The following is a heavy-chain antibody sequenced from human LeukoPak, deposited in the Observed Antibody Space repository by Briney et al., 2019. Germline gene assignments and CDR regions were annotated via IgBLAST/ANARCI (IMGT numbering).Heavy chain of an antibody. CDR3: ARHECGAGNLDY. CDR2: IYYSGTT. Sequence: SETLSLTCTVSGGSISSSTYYWGWIRLPPGKELESTGSIYYSGTTYYNPPLKRRVNISVDTSKNQVSLKLTSVTGGDTAVYYCARHECGAGNLDYWGQGTLVTVSS. CDR1: GGSISSSTYY. V-gene: IGHV4-39*01. D-gene: IGHD2-21*01. J-gene: IGHJ4*02.